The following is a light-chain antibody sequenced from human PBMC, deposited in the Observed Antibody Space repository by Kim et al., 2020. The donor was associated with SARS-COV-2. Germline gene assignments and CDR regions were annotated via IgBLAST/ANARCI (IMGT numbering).Light chain of an antibody. CDR2: WAS. V-gene: IGKV4-1*01. CDR3: QQYHLTPWT. J-gene: IGKJ1*01. CDR1: QSILYISNNKNY. Sequence: DIVMTQSPDSLAVSLGERATINCKSSQSILYISNNKNYLAWYQHKPGQPPKLLIYWASTRESGVPDLFSGSGSGTDFTLTSSSLQAEDAADYYCQQYHLTPWTFGQGTKVDTK.